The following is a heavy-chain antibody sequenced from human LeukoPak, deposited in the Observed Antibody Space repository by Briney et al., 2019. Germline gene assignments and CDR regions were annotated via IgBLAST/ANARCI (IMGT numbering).Heavy chain of an antibody. CDR1: GFTFSSYW. Sequence: GGSLRLSCAASGFTFSSYWMHWVRQARGKGLEGGSVIYSGGSTYYADSVKGRFTISRDNSKNTLYLQVNSLRAEDTAVYYCARGLSGSYHYFDYWGQGTLVTVSS. CDR2: IYSGGST. J-gene: IGHJ4*02. CDR3: ARGLSGSYHYFDY. D-gene: IGHD1-26*01. V-gene: IGHV3-53*01.